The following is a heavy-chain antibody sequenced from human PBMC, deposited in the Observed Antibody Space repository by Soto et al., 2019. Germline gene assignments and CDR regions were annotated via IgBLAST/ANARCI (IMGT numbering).Heavy chain of an antibody. J-gene: IGHJ4*02. CDR3: AIEAMPHRSGWHY. CDR2: IIPEFARA. Sequence: QVQLVQSGAEVKKPGSSVKVSCKAPGGTSSSYAIIWVRQAPGQGLEWMGEIIPEFARANYAQKFQGRVTITADESTSTAYMELSSLTSDDTAVYYCAIEAMPHRSGWHYWGQGTLVTVSS. CDR1: GGTSSSYA. D-gene: IGHD6-19*01. V-gene: IGHV1-69*12.